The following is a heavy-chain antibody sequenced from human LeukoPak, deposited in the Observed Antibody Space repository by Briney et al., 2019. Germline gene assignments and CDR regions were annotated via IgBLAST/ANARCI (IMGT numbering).Heavy chain of an antibody. CDR1: GGSFSGYY. CDR3: ARDSELWDRSTGYYYHYYYMDV. J-gene: IGHJ6*03. CDR2: VSHSGST. D-gene: IGHD2-21*01. V-gene: IGHV4-34*01. Sequence: SETLSLTCAVYGGSFSGYYWSWIRQPPGKGLEWIGEVSHSGSTNYNPSLKSRVTISLDTSKNQFSLKVKSVTAADTAVYYCARDSELWDRSTGYYYHYYYMDVWGTGTTVTISS.